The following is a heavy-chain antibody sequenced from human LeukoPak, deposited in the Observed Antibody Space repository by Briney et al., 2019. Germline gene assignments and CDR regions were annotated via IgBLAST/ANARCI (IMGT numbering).Heavy chain of an antibody. D-gene: IGHD4-17*01. CDR3: ARGYGDSIHFDY. V-gene: IGHV3-33*05. CDR1: GYPVSVSD. J-gene: IGHJ4*02. Sequence: GGSLRLSCAASGYPVSVSDIDWVRQAPGKGLEWVALVSHEGSSKFYAESVKGRFGISRDNSKSTTYLQMNSLRADEAAAYYCARGYGDSIHFDYWGQGTLVTVSS. CDR2: VSHEGSSK.